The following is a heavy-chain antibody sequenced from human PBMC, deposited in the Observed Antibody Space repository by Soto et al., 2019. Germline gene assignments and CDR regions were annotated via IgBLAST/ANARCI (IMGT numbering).Heavy chain of an antibody. J-gene: IGHJ4*02. CDR1: GYSFTSYW. CDR3: ARLSYCSGGSCFLDY. CDR2: IYPGDSDT. V-gene: IGHV5-51*01. D-gene: IGHD2-15*01. Sequence: GESLKISCKGSGYSFTSYWIGWVRQMPGKGLEWMGIIYPGDSDTRYSPSFQGQVTISADKSISTAYLQWSSLKASDTAMYYCARLSYCSGGSCFLDYWGQGTLVTVSS.